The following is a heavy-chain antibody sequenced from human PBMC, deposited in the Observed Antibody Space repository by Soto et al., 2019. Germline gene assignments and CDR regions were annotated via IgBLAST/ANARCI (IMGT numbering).Heavy chain of an antibody. CDR3: ATRGVDCSNGVGHLTRRWFAP. J-gene: IGHJ5*02. CDR2: FDPEDVET. V-gene: IGHV1-24*01. Sequence: ASVQVSCKVSGYTLSKLYIHWVRQAPGKGLEWMGGFDPEDVETGFAQKFQGRVTMTGDTSADTAYMELNSLRSDDTAVYYCATRGVDCSNGVGHLTRRWFAPWG. CDR1: GYTLSKLY. D-gene: IGHD2-8*01.